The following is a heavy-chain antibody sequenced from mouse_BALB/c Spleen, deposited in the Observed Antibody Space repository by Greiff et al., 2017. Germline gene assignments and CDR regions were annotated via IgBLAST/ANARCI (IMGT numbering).Heavy chain of an antibody. CDR2: IDPYNGGT. Sequence: EVKLLESGPELVKPGASVKVSCKASGYAFTSYNMYWVKQSHGKSLEWIGYIDPYNGGTSYNQKFKGKATLTVDKSSSTAYMHLNSLTSEDSAVYYCGHYRYDDYAMDYWGQGTSVTVSS. CDR1: GYAFTSYN. V-gene: IGHV1S135*01. J-gene: IGHJ4*01. CDR3: GHYRYDDYAMDY. D-gene: IGHD2-14*01.